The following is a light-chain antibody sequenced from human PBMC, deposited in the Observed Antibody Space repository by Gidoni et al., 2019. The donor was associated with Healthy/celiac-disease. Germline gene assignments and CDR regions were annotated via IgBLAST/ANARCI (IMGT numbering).Light chain of an antibody. V-gene: IGKV1-13*02. J-gene: IGKJ2*01. CDR1: QGISSA. CDR3: QQFNSYPRYT. CDR2: DAS. Sequence: ALQLTQSPSSLSASVGDRVTITCRASQGISSALAWYQQKPGKAPKLLIYDASSLESGVPSRFGGSGSGTDFTLTISSLQPEDFATYYCQQFNSYPRYTFGQGTKLEIK.